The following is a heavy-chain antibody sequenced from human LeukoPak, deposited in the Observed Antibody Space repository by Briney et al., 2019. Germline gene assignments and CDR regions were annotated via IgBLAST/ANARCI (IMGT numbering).Heavy chain of an antibody. CDR3: ARHLKIRYFDWPIPSGHPLYNWFDP. CDR1: GGSISSSSYY. Sequence: PSETLSLTCTVSGGSISSSSYYWGWIRQPPGKGLEWIGSIYYSGSTYYNPSLKSRVTISVDTSKNQFSLKLSSVTAADTAVYYCARHLKIRYFDWPIPSGHPLYNWFDPWGQGTLVTVSS. V-gene: IGHV4-39*01. J-gene: IGHJ5*02. D-gene: IGHD3-9*01. CDR2: IYYSGST.